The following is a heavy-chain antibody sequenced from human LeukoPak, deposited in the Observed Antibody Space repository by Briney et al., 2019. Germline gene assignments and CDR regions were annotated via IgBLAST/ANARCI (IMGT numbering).Heavy chain of an antibody. V-gene: IGHV1-69*04. Sequence: GASVKVSCKASGGTFSSYAISWVRQAPGQGLEWMGRVIPILGVANYAQKFQGRVTITADKSTSTAYMELSSLRSEDTAVYYCARGGHLYDYGEEGAPFDYWGQGTVVTVSS. J-gene: IGHJ4*02. D-gene: IGHD4-17*01. CDR2: VIPILGVA. CDR1: GGTFSSYA. CDR3: ARGGHLYDYGEEGAPFDY.